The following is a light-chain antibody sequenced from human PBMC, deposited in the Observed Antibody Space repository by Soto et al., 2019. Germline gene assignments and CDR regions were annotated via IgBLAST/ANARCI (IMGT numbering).Light chain of an antibody. CDR3: QQYDSSPKT. J-gene: IGKJ1*01. CDR1: QSVSSSY. V-gene: IGKV3-20*01. CDR2: GAS. Sequence: EIVLTQSPGTLSLSPGERATLSCRASQSVSSSYLAWYQQKPGQAPRLLIYGASSRATGIPDRFSGSGSGTVFTLTISRLEPEDFAVYYCQQYDSSPKTFGQWTKVEIK.